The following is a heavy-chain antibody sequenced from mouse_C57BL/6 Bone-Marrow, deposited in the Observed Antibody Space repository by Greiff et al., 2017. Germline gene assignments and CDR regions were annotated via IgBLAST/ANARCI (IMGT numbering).Heavy chain of an antibody. Sequence: DVHLVESGGGLVKPGGSLKLSCAASGFTFSDYGMHWVRQAPEKGLEWVAYISSGSSTIYYADTVKGRFTISRDNAKNTLFLQMTSLRSEDTAMYYCARQDYSNPFAYWGQGTLVTVSA. D-gene: IGHD2-5*01. CDR1: GFTFSDYG. J-gene: IGHJ3*01. CDR2: ISSGSSTI. V-gene: IGHV5-17*01. CDR3: ARQDYSNPFAY.